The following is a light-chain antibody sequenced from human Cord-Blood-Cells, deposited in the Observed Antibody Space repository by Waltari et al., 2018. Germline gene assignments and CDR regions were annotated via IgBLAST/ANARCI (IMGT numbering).Light chain of an antibody. CDR2: AAP. Sequence: IQMTPSPSSMSASVGDRVTITCRASQSISSYLNWYQQKPGKAPKLLIYAAPSLQSGVPSRFSCSGSWTDFTLTISSLQPEDFATYYCQQSYSTLYSFGQGTKLEIK. V-gene: IGKV1-39*01. CDR1: QSISSY. CDR3: QQSYSTLYS. J-gene: IGKJ2*03.